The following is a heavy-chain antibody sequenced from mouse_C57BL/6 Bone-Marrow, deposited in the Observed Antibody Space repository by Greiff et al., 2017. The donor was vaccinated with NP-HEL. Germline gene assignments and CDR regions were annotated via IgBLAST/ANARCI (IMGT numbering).Heavy chain of an antibody. Sequence: VQGVESGPGLVQPSQSLSITCTVSGFSLTSYGVHWVRQSPGKGLEWLGVIWSGGSTDYNAAFISRLSISKDNSKSQVFFKMNSLQADDTAIYYCARNEGWYYWYFDVWGTGTTVTVSS. CDR1: GFSLTSYG. CDR2: IWSGGST. V-gene: IGHV2-2*01. D-gene: IGHD2-1*01. CDR3: ARNEGWYYWYFDV. J-gene: IGHJ1*03.